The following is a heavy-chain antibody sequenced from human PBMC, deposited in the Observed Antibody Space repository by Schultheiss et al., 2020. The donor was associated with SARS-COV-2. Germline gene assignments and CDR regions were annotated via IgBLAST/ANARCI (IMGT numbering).Heavy chain of an antibody. D-gene: IGHD3-10*01. J-gene: IGHJ4*02. V-gene: IGHV3-23*01. CDR1: GFTFSSYA. Sequence: GESLKFSCAASGFTFSSYAMSWVRQAPGKGLEWVSAISGSGGSTYYADSVKGRFTISRDNSKNTLYLQMNSLRAEDTAVYYCASDVLLWFGEPRYFDYWGQGTLVTVSS. CDR3: ASDVLLWFGEPRYFDY. CDR2: ISGSGGST.